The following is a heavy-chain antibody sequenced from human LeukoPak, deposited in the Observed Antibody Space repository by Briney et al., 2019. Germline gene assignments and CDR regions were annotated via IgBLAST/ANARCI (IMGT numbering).Heavy chain of an antibody. Sequence: ETLSLTCTVSGGSISSYYWSWIRQPPGKGLEWIAYISYSGSTNNNPSLRSRVTISLDTSKNHFSLKLSSVTAADTAVYYCARQNSGYDLGPFAYWGQGTLVTVSS. D-gene: IGHD5-12*01. V-gene: IGHV4-59*08. J-gene: IGHJ4*02. CDR2: ISYSGST. CDR3: ARQNSGYDLGPFAY. CDR1: GGSISSYY.